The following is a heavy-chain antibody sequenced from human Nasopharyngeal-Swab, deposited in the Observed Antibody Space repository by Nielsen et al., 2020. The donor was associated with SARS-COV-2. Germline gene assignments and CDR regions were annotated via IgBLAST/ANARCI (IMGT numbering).Heavy chain of an antibody. D-gene: IGHD1-26*01. V-gene: IGHV1-24*01. CDR1: GYTLTELS. CDR2: FDPEDGET. J-gene: IGHJ5*02. Sequence: ASVKVSCKVSGYTLTELSMHWVRQAPGKGLEWMGGFDPEDGETIYAQKFQGRVTMTEDTSTDTAYMELSSLRSEDTAVYHCATGSGSYLDNWFDPWGQGTLVTVSS. CDR3: ATGSGSYLDNWFDP.